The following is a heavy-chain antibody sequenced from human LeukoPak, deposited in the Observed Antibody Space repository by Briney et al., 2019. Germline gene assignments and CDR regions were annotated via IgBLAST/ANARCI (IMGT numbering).Heavy chain of an antibody. D-gene: IGHD4-17*01. CDR1: GGSISRSSYY. J-gene: IGHJ5*02. CDR3: ARVRTTPWFDP. V-gene: IGHV4-39*07. Sequence: SETLSLTCTVSGGSISRSSYYWGWIRQPPGKGLEWIVSIYYSGSTYYNPSLKSRATISVPTTKNQFSLKLSSVTAADTAVYYCARVRTTPWFDPWGQGTLVTVSS. CDR2: IYYSGST.